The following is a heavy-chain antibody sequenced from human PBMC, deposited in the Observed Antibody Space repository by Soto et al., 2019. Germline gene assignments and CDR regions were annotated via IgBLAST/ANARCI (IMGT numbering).Heavy chain of an antibody. Sequence: PGGSLRLSCAASGFTFSSYEMNWVRQAPGKGLEWVSYISSSGSTIYYADSVKGRFTISRDNAKNSLYLQMNSLRAEDTAVYYCARGLSGYSGYGSFDYWGQGTLVTVSS. D-gene: IGHD5-12*01. CDR3: ARGLSGYSGYGSFDY. CDR1: GFTFSSYE. CDR2: ISSSGSTI. V-gene: IGHV3-48*03. J-gene: IGHJ4*02.